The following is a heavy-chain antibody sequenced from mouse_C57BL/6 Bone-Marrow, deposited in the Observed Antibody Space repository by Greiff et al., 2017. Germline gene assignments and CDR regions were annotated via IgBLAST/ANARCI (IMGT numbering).Heavy chain of an antibody. CDR1: GYTFTSYW. CDR3: ARGLYYYGSSYGY. D-gene: IGHD1-1*01. CDR2: INPSNGGT. Sequence: HVQLQQPGTELVKPGASVKLSCKASGYTFTSYWMHWVKQRPGQGLEWIGNINPSNGGTNYNEKFKSKATLTVDKSSSTAYMQLSSLTSEDSAVYSCARGLYYYGSSYGYWGQGTTLTVSS. V-gene: IGHV1-53*01. J-gene: IGHJ2*01.